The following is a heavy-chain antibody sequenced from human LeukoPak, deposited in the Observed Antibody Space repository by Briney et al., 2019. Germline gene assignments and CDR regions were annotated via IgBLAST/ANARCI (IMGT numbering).Heavy chain of an antibody. D-gene: IGHD3-22*01. CDR3: ARDLRVSSSDYYDSSGLDAFDI. CDR2: INPNSGGT. CDR1: GYTFTGYY. V-gene: IGHV1-2*06. J-gene: IGHJ3*02. Sequence: ASVKVSCKASGYTFTGYYMHWVRQAPGQGLEWMGRINPNSGGTNYAQKFQGRVTMTRDTSISTAYMELSRLRSDDTAVYYCARDLRVSSSDYYDSSGLDAFDIWGQGTMVTVSS.